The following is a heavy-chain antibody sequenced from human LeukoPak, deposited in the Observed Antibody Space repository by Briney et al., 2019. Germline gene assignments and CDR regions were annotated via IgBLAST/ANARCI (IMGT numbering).Heavy chain of an antibody. CDR3: ARRAYYDFWSGYWNYYFDY. D-gene: IGHD3-3*01. CDR2: IYYSGST. Sequence: PSETLSLTCTVSGGSNSSSSYYWGWIRQPPGKGLEWIGSIYYSGSTYYNPSLKSRVTISVDTSKNQFSLKLSSVTAADTAVYYCARRAYYDFWSGYWNYYFDYWGQGTLVTVSS. V-gene: IGHV4-39*01. J-gene: IGHJ4*02. CDR1: GGSNSSSSYY.